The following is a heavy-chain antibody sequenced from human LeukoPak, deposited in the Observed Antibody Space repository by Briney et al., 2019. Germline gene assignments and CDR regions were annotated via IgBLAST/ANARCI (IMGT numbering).Heavy chain of an antibody. CDR1: GYSISSDNY. D-gene: IGHD4-23*01. Sequence: PSETLSLTCAVSGYSISSDNYWVWIRQPPGKGLEWIATMYYSGNTYYNPSLRSRVTISVDTSKNQFSLKLSSVTAADTAVYYCARHNEYGGNPTFDFWGQGTLVAVSS. J-gene: IGHJ4*02. V-gene: IGHV4-38-2*01. CDR2: MYYSGNT. CDR3: ARHNEYGGNPTFDF.